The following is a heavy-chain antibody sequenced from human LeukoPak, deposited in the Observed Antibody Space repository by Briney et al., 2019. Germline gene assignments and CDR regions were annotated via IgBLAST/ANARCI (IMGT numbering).Heavy chain of an antibody. D-gene: IGHD4-17*01. V-gene: IGHV3-20*04. CDR1: GFTFDDYG. J-gene: IGHJ3*02. CDR2: INWNGGST. Sequence: PGGSLRLSCAASGFTFDDYGMSWVRQAPGKGLEWVSGINWNGGSTGYADSVKGRFTISRDNAKNSLYLQMHSLRAEDTALYYCARRDYDENAFDIWGQGTMVTVSS. CDR3: ARRDYDENAFDI.